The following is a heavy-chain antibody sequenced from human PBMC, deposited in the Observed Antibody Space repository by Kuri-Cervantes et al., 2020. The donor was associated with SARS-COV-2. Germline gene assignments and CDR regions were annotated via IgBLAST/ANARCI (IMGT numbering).Heavy chain of an antibody. V-gene: IGHV4-39*01. J-gene: IGHJ5*02. Sequence: GSLRLSCTVSGVFISSTSYYWAWIRQPPGKGLEWIGSINYIGNSYRNPSLRSRVIMSVDTSKNQFSVNINSVTAADTAIYFCARHPNSMSGFDPWGQGTPVTVSS. CDR2: INYIGNS. CDR1: GVFISSTSYY. D-gene: IGHD3-3*02. CDR3: ARHPNSMSGFDP.